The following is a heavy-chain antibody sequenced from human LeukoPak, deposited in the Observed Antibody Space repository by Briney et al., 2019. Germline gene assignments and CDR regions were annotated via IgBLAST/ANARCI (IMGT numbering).Heavy chain of an antibody. CDR1: GFTFSTYA. V-gene: IGHV3-33*06. D-gene: IGHD2-15*01. CDR2: IWYDGRNE. CDR3: AKGSANARPYYFDY. Sequence: PGGSLRLSCAASGFTFSTYAMHWVRQPPGKGLEWVAVIWYDGRNENCGDSVKGRFTISRDNFKNALYLQMNSLRAEDTALYYCAKGSANARPYYFDYWGQGTLVTVSS. J-gene: IGHJ4*02.